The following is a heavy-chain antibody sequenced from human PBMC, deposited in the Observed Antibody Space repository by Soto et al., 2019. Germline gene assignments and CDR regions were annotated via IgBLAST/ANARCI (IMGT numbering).Heavy chain of an antibody. CDR3: ARGNRLWFGEPRVNWFDP. CDR1: GGYFSGYY. D-gene: IGHD3-10*01. V-gene: IGHV4-34*01. J-gene: IGHJ5*02. CDR2: INHSGST. Sequence: SETLSLTCADYGGYFSGYYWSWIRQPPGKGLEWIGEINHSGSTNYNPSLKSRVTISVDTSKNQFSLKLSSVTAADTAVYYCARGNRLWFGEPRVNWFDPWGQGTLVTVSS.